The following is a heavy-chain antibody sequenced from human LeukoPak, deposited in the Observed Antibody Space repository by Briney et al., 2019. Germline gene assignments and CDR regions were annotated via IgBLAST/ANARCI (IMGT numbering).Heavy chain of an antibody. CDR1: GVSISSYY. D-gene: IGHD3-22*01. J-gene: IGHJ5*02. CDR3: ARAHYYDRGKNWFDP. CDR2: IYYSGST. Sequence: SETLSLTCTVSGVSISSYYWSWIRQPPGKGLEWIGYIYYSGSTNYNPSLKSRVTISVDTSKNQFSLKLSSVTAADTAVYYCARAHYYDRGKNWFDPWGQGTLVTVSS. V-gene: IGHV4-59*08.